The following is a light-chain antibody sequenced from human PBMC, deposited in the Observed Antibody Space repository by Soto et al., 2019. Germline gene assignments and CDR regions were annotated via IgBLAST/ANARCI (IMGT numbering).Light chain of an antibody. CDR3: QQSYSNPRT. Sequence: DIQMTQSPSSLSASVGDRVTITCRASQSISSYLDWYQQKPGKAPKLLIYAASSLKSGVPSRFSGSGSGTDFTLTISSLQPEDFATYYWQQSYSNPRTFGQGTKVDIK. J-gene: IGKJ1*01. CDR2: AAS. V-gene: IGKV1-39*01. CDR1: QSISSY.